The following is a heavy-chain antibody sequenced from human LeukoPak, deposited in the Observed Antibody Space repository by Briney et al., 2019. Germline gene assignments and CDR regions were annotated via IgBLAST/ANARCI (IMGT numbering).Heavy chain of an antibody. CDR1: GLTFSSYS. CDR2: ISSSSSYI. J-gene: IGHJ5*02. Sequence: GGSLRLSCAASGLTFSSYSMNWVRQAPGKGLEWVSSISSSSSYIYYADSVKGRFTISRDNAKNSLYLQMNSLRAEDTAVYYCARAPKYCSSTSCYVNWFDPWGQGTLVTVSS. CDR3: ARAPKYCSSTSCYVNWFDP. V-gene: IGHV3-21*01. D-gene: IGHD2-2*01.